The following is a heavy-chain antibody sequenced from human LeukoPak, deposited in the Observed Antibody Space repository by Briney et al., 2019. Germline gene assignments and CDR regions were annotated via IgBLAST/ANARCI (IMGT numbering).Heavy chain of an antibody. CDR1: GFTFSDYY. CDR3: ASPQRKRDDAFDI. CDR2: ISSSGSTI. J-gene: IGHJ3*02. D-gene: IGHD1-1*01. V-gene: IGHV3-11*01. Sequence: GGSLRLSCAASGFTFSDYYMSWIRQAPGKGLEWVSYISSSGSTIYYADSVKGRFTISRDNAKNSLYLQMNSLRAEDTAVYYCASPQRKRDDAFDIWGQGTMVTVSS.